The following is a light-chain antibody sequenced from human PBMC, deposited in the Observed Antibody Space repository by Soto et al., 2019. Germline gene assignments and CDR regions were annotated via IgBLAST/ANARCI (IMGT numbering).Light chain of an antibody. CDR1: QGVSSY. Sequence: EIVLTQCPGTLSLSPGERATLSCRASQGVSSYLAWYQQKPGQSPSLLIYDGFNRATGIPARFSGSGSGTDFTLTISTLEPEDFAVYYCQQRRKWPPITFGQGTRLEIK. CDR3: QQRRKWPPIT. CDR2: DGF. J-gene: IGKJ5*01. V-gene: IGKV3-11*01.